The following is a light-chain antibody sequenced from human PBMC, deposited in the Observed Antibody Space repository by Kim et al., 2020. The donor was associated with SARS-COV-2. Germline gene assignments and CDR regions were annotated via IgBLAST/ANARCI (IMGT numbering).Light chain of an antibody. CDR1: SSDVGGYNY. V-gene: IGLV2-14*01. J-gene: IGLJ3*02. CDR3: SSYTSSSTLT. Sequence: QSALTQPASASGSPGQSITISCTGTSSDVGGYNYVSWYQQHPGKAPKLMIFEVSNRPSGVSNRFSGSRSGNTASLTISGLQAEDEADYYCSSYTSSSTLTFGGGTKLTVL. CDR2: EVS.